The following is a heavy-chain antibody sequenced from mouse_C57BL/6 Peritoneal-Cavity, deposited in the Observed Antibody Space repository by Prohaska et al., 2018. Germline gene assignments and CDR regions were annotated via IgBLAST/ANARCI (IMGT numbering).Heavy chain of an antibody. J-gene: IGHJ1*03. Sequence: QIQLQQSGPELVKPGASVKISCKASGYTFTDYYINWVKQRPGQGLEWIGWIYPGSGNTKYNEKFKGKATLTVDTSSSTAYMQLSSLTSEDSAVYFFARKSGSYCGRSDWYFEVCGTGTTVTVSS. CDR2: IYPGSGNT. V-gene: IGHV1-84*01. D-gene: IGHD1-1*01. CDR3: ARKSGSYCGRSDWYFEV. CDR1: GYTFTDYY.